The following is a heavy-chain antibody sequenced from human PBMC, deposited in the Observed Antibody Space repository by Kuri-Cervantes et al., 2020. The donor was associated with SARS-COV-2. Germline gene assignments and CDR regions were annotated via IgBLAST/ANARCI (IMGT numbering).Heavy chain of an antibody. CDR2: INPNSGDT. J-gene: IGHJ4*02. CDR1: GYSLTNYYGYY. V-gene: IGHV1-2*02. CDR3: ARDYDFRFDY. D-gene: IGHD3-3*01. Sequence: ASVKVSCKASGYSLTNYYGYYMHWVRQAPGQGLEWMGWINPNSGDTNYAEMFQGRVAMTRDTSISTAYMELSRLRSDDTAVYYCARDYDFRFDYWGQGTLVTVSS.